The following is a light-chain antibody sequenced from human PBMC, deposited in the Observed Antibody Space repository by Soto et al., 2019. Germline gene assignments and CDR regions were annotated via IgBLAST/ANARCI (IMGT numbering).Light chain of an antibody. CDR2: RNN. CDR1: SSNIGSNY. J-gene: IGLJ1*01. V-gene: IGLV1-47*01. Sequence: QSVLTQPPSASGTPGQRVTISCSGSSSNIGSNYVYWYQQLPGTAPKLLIYRNNQRPSGVPDRFSGSKSGTSASLAITGLQAEDEADYYCQSYDSSLSGSFVFGTGTKVTVL. CDR3: QSYDSSLSGSFV.